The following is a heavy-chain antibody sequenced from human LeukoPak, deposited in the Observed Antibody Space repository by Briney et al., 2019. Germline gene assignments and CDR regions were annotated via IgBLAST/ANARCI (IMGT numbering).Heavy chain of an antibody. CDR1: GFTFSSYG. D-gene: IGHD6-13*01. J-gene: IGHJ4*02. Sequence: GGSLRLSCAASGFTFSSYGMHWVRQAPGKGLEWVAFIRYDGSNKYYADSVKGRFTISSDNSKNTLYLQMNSLRAEDTAVYYCEKDRSLYQYSSSWYYFDYWGQGTLVTVSS. V-gene: IGHV3-30*02. CDR2: IRYDGSNK. CDR3: EKDRSLYQYSSSWYYFDY.